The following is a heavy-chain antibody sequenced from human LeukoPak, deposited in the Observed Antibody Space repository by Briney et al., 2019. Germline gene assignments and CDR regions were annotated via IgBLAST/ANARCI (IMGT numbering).Heavy chain of an antibody. D-gene: IGHD6-6*01. J-gene: IGHJ3*02. CDR1: GFTFSSYA. CDR3: ARDAGVDSSSIRGGDAFDI. V-gene: IGHV3-30*04. Sequence: GGSLRLSCAASGFTFSSYAMHWVRQAPGKGLEWVAVISYDGSNKYYADSVKGRFTISRDNSKNTLYLQMNSLRAEDTAVYYCARDAGVDSSSIRGGDAFDIWGQGTMVTVSS. CDR2: ISYDGSNK.